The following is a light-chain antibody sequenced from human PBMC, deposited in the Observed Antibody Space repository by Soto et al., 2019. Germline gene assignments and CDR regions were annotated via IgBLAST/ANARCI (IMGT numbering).Light chain of an antibody. V-gene: IGKV3-20*01. J-gene: IGKJ5*01. CDR2: GAS. CDR3: QQYGSSIT. Sequence: EIVLTQSPGTLSLSPGERATLSCRASQSISSYLAWYQQKPGQAPMLLIYGASSRATGIPDRFSGSGSGTDFTLTISRLEPEDFAVYYCQQYGSSITFGQGTRLENK. CDR1: QSISSY.